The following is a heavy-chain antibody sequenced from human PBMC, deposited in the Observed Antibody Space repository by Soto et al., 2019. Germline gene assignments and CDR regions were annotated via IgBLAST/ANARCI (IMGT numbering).Heavy chain of an antibody. CDR3: ARDLGLVIRGTLDP. CDR1: GFTFGDYA. Sequence: EVQLVESGGGLVQPGRSLRLSCAASGFTFGDYAMHWVRQAPGKGLEWVSGISWNGGNIGYADSVKGRFTISRDNAKNSLYLQMNSLSAEDTALYYCARDLGLVIRGTLDPWGQGILVTVSS. D-gene: IGHD3-10*01. J-gene: IGHJ5*02. CDR2: ISWNGGNI. V-gene: IGHV3-9*01.